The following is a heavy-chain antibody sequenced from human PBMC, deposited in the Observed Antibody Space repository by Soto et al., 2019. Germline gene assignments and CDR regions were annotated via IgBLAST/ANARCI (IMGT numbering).Heavy chain of an antibody. J-gene: IGHJ6*02. CDR3: ARHGFGSLHGLVDV. CDR1: GGSITNYY. D-gene: IGHD3-10*01. V-gene: IGHV4-59*08. Sequence: QVQLQESGPGLVKPSETLSLTCTVSGGSITNYYCSWFRQPPGKGLEWIGYIQYNGYSAYNLSLKXXVXXSMDTSKNQFSLMLESVTATDTAVYYCARHGFGSLHGLVDVWGQGTTVIVSS. CDR2: IQYNGYS.